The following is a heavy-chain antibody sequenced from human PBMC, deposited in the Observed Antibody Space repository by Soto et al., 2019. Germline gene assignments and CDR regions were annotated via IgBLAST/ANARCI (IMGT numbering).Heavy chain of an antibody. J-gene: IGHJ4*02. V-gene: IGHV3-66*04. Sequence: EVQLVESGGGLVQPGGSLRLSCAASGVTVSSNYMSWVRQAPGKGREWVSVIYSGGSTYYADSGKGRFTIYSDHSKNTLYLPMNSLRAEDTAVYYCARHGYNYGGGYFDYWGQGTLVTVSS. CDR1: GVTVSSNY. CDR2: IYSGGST. CDR3: ARHGYNYGGGYFDY. D-gene: IGHD5-18*01.